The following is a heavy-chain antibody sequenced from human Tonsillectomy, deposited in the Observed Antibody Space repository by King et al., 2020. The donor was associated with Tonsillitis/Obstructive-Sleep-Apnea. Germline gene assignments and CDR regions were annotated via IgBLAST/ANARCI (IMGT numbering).Heavy chain of an antibody. D-gene: IGHD1-7*01. Sequence: VQLVESGGGFVQPGRSLRLSCAASGFTFDDFALHWVRHVSGKGLEWVSGISWNSGNIGYADSVKGRFTISRDNAKNSLYLQMNSLRAEDAALYYCARDRTKNWNYGTPHDYWGQGTLVSVSS. CDR2: ISWNSGNI. CDR1: GFTFDDFA. V-gene: IGHV3-9*01. J-gene: IGHJ4*02. CDR3: ARDRTKNWNYGTPHDY.